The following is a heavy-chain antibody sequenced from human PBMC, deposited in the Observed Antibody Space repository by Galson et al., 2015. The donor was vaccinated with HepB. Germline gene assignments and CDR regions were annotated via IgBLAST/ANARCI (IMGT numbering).Heavy chain of an antibody. CDR3: ARARLGVVVTGGFDY. Sequence: SETLSLTCAVSGASISTYYWSWIRQPPGKALECIGYIYYTGSTYYSPSLRGRVTMSVDTSKNQFSLTMNYVTAADTAMYYCARARLGVVVTGGFDYWGQGTLVTVSS. V-gene: IGHV4-59*01. CDR1: GASISTYY. J-gene: IGHJ4*02. CDR2: IYYTGST. D-gene: IGHD2-21*02.